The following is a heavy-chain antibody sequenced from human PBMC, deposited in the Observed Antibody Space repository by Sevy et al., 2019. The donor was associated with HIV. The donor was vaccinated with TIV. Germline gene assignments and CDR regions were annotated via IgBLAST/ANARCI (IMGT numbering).Heavy chain of an antibody. CDR2: ISYDGSNK. D-gene: IGHD6-19*01. Sequence: GGSLRLSCAASGFTFSSYAMHWVRQAPGKGLEWVAVISYDGSNKYYAHSVKGRFTISRDNSKNTLYLQMNSLRAEDTAVYYCARPIAVAGTESAGGDYWGQGTLVTVSS. V-gene: IGHV3-30-3*01. CDR1: GFTFSSYA. CDR3: ARPIAVAGTESAGGDY. J-gene: IGHJ4*02.